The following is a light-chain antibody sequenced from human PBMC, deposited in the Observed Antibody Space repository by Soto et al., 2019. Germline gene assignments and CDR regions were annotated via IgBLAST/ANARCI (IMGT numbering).Light chain of an antibody. CDR1: SSNIGSHT. CDR2: SSN. Sequence: QSVLPQPPSASGTPGPRVTIPCSGSSSNIGSHTVNWYQQLPGTAPKLLVYSSNQRPSGVPDRFSGSKSGTSASLAISGLQSEDEADYYWAAWDGSLNGVVFGGGTKVTVL. V-gene: IGLV1-44*01. CDR3: AAWDGSLNGVV. J-gene: IGLJ2*01.